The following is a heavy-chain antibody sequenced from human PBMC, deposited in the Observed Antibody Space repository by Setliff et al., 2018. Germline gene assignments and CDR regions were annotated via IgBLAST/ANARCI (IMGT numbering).Heavy chain of an antibody. V-gene: IGHV4-61*01. CDR3: AAVVATSLNYVDN. CDR2: VFFTGDT. J-gene: IGHJ4*02. Sequence: SETLSLTCTVSNFSLTSGFFWSWIRQPPGKGLEWIGYVFFTGDTDYNPSLGSRVTISLDRSKTQFSLKLSSVTAADTAVYYCAAVVATSLNYVDNWGQGTLVTVSS. CDR1: NFSLTSGFF. D-gene: IGHD5-12*01.